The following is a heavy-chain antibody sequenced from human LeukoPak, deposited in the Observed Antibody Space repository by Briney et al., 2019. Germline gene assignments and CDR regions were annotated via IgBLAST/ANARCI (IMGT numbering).Heavy chain of an antibody. D-gene: IGHD2-15*01. CDR1: GFTFSSYA. V-gene: IGHV3-23*01. CDR3: AKVFSSLPAEYFQH. J-gene: IGHJ1*01. Sequence: GGSLRLSCAASGFTFSSYAMSWVRQAPGKGLEGDSAISGSGGSTYYADSVKGRFTISRDNSKNTLYLQMNSLRAEDTAVYYCAKVFSSLPAEYFQHWGQGTLVTVSS. CDR2: ISGSGGST.